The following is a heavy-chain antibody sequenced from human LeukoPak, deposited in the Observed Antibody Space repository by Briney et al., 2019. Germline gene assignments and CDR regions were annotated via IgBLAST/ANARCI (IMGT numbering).Heavy chain of an antibody. CDR3: ARAQDTYNSLYFDY. CDR2: IHSDGRIT. Sequence: GWSLRLSCAGSGLSFNNYWMHWVRQAPGKGLVWVSRIHSDGRITTYADSVKGRFTISKDSARNTLYLQMNTLRVEDTAVYYCARAQDTYNSLYFDYWGQGALVTVPS. J-gene: IGHJ4*02. V-gene: IGHV3-74*01. CDR1: GLSFNNYW. D-gene: IGHD5-24*01.